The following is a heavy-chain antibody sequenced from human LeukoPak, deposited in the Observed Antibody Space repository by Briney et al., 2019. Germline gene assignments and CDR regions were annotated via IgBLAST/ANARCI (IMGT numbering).Heavy chain of an antibody. V-gene: IGHV4-59*01. CDR1: GVSISSYY. D-gene: IGHD4-17*01. CDR2: TYYSGST. J-gene: IGHJ3*02. CDR3: ARVYGDYPYDAFDI. Sequence: PSETLSLTCTVSGVSISSYYWSWIRQPPGKGLEWIGYTYYSGSTNYNPSLKSRVTISVDTSKNQFSLKLSSVTAADTAVYYCARVYGDYPYDAFDIWGQGTMVTVSS.